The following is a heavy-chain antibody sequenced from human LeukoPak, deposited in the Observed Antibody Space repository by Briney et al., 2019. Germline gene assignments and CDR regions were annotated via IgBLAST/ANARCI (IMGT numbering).Heavy chain of an antibody. D-gene: IGHD6-19*01. CDR2: ISYDGSNK. J-gene: IGHJ4*02. V-gene: IGHV3-30-3*01. CDR1: GFTFSSYA. Sequence: GGSLRLSCAASGFTFSSYAMHRVRQAPGKGLEWVAVISYDGSNKYYADSVKGRFTISRDNSKNTLYLQMNSLRAEDTAVYYCASPAVAGTGFDYWGQGTLVTVSS. CDR3: ASPAVAGTGFDY.